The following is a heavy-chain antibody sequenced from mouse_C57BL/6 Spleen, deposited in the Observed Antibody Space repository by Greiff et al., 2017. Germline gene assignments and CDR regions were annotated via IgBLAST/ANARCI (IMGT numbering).Heavy chain of an antibody. J-gene: IGHJ3*01. D-gene: IGHD2-1*01. V-gene: IGHV1-72*01. CDR1: GYTFTSYW. CDR3: ARKDYYGNYEPWCAY. Sequence: QVQLQQPGAELVKPGASVKLSCEASGYTFTSYWMHWVKQRPGRGLAWIGWIDPNSGGTTYNEKFKSKATLTVDKPSSTAYMQLSSLTSKDSAVYYCARKDYYGNYEPWCAYWGQGTLGTVSA. CDR2: IDPNSGGT.